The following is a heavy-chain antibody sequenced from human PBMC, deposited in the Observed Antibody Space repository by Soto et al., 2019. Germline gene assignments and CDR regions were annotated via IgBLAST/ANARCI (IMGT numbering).Heavy chain of an antibody. CDR2: ISGSGGST. D-gene: IGHD3-3*01. CDR3: AKPKEATYYDFWSGPFDY. CDR1: GFTFSSYA. J-gene: IGHJ4*02. V-gene: IGHV3-23*01. Sequence: PGGSLRLSCAASGFTFSSYAMSWVRQAPGKGLEWVSAISGSGGSTYYADSVKGRFTISRDNSKNTLYLQMNSLRAEDTAVYYCAKPKEATYYDFWSGPFDYWGQGTLVTVSS.